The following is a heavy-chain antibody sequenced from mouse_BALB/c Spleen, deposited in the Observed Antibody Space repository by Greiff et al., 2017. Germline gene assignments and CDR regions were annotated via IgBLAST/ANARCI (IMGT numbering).Heavy chain of an antibody. CDR1: GYTFTSYW. J-gene: IGHJ2*01. Sequence: QVQLKQPGAELVRPGASVKLSCKASGYTFTSYWINWVKQRPGQGLEWIGNIYPSDSYTNYNQKFKDKATLTVDKSSSTAYMQLSSPTSEDSAVYYCTRGLYYFDYWGQGTTLTVSS. CDR3: TRGLYYFDY. CDR2: IYPSDSYT. V-gene: IGHV1-69*02.